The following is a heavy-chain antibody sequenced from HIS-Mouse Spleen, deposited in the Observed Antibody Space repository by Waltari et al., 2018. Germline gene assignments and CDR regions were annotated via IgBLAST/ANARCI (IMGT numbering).Heavy chain of an antibody. J-gene: IGHJ2*01. CDR2: IYYSGST. D-gene: IGHD6-13*01. Sequence: QLQLQESGPGLVKPSETLSLTCTVSGGSISRSSYYWCWIRQPPGKGLEWIGIIYYSGSTYYNPSLKSRVTISVDTSKNQFSLKLSSVTAADTAVYYCAREIPYSSSWYDWYFDLWGRGTLVTVSS. V-gene: IGHV4-39*07. CDR3: AREIPYSSSWYDWYFDL. CDR1: GGSISRSSYY.